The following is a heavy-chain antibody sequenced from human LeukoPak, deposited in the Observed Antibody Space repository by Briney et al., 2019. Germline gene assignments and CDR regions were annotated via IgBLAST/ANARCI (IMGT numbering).Heavy chain of an antibody. D-gene: IGHD6-6*01. Sequence: ASVKVSCKASGYTFTGYYMHWVRQAPGQGLEWMGWINPNSGGTNYAQKFQGRVTMTRDTSISTAYMELSRLRSDDTAVYYCARANPVPRTAARPVDYYYGMDVWGQGTTVTVSS. CDR1: GYTFTGYY. CDR2: INPNSGGT. CDR3: ARANPVPRTAARPVDYYYGMDV. V-gene: IGHV1-2*02. J-gene: IGHJ6*02.